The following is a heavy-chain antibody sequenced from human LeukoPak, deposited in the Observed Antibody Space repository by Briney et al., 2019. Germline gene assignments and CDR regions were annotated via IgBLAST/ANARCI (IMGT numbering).Heavy chain of an antibody. D-gene: IGHD4-17*01. CDR1: GGSCSGYY. CDR3: AGGPGYGDYVVRRYFDY. V-gene: IGHV4-34*01. CDR2: TNHSGST. Sequence: SETLSLTCSVYGGSCSGYYWSWIRQPQGKGREWIVETNHSGSTNYNPSLKSRVTISVDTSKNQFSLKLSSVTAADTAVYYCAGGPGYGDYVVRRYFDYWGQGTLVTVSS. J-gene: IGHJ4*02.